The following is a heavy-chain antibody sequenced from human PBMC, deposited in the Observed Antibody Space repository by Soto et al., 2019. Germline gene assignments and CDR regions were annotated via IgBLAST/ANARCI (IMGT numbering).Heavy chain of an antibody. CDR2: ISYDGSNK. CDR1: GFTFSIYA. CDR3: ATDSGY. D-gene: IGHD1-26*01. Sequence: QVQLVESRGGVVQPGRPLRLPCAASGFTFSIYAMHWVRQAPGKGLEWVAVISYDGSNKYYADSVKGRFTISRDNAKNTLYLQMNSLRAEDSTVYYCATDSGYCGQGTLVTVSS. J-gene: IGHJ4*02. V-gene: IGHV3-30-3*01.